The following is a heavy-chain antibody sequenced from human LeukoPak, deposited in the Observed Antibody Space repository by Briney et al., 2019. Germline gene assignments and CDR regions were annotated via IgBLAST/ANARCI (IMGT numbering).Heavy chain of an antibody. J-gene: IGHJ2*01. CDR2: IYRSGNT. CDR1: GYSISSGHY. V-gene: IGHV4-38-2*02. D-gene: IGHD3-10*01. CDR3: ARVYYGRSYDYWYFDL. Sequence: SETLSLTCTVSGYSISSGHYWGWIRQPPGKGLEWIGIIYRSGNTFYKPSLKSRVTISVDTYKNQFSLKISSVTAADTAVYFCARVYYGRSYDYWYFDLWGRGTLVTVSS.